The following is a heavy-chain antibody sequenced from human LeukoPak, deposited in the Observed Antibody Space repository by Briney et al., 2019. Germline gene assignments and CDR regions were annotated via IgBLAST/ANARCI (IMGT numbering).Heavy chain of an antibody. CDR3: AREFTIFGVVISYFDY. J-gene: IGHJ4*02. CDR1: GGSISSGSYY. Sequence: SQTLSLTCTVSGGSISSGSYYWSWIRQPAGKGLEWIGRIYTSGSTNYNPSLKSRVTISVDTSKNQFSLKLSSVIAADTAVYYCAREFTIFGVVISYFDYWGQGTLVTVSS. V-gene: IGHV4-61*02. D-gene: IGHD3-3*01. CDR2: IYTSGST.